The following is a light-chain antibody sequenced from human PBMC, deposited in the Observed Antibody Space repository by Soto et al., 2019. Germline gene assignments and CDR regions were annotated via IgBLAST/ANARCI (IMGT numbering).Light chain of an antibody. CDR2: DAS. CDR3: QQYDKLPPL. Sequence: DIQMTQSPSSLSASVGDRVTITCQSSQDISNYLNWYQQKPGKAPKLLIYDASNLETGVPSRFSGSGYGTDFTFTISSLQPEDIATYYCQQYDKLPPLFGQGTKLEIK. V-gene: IGKV1-33*01. CDR1: QDISNY. J-gene: IGKJ2*01.